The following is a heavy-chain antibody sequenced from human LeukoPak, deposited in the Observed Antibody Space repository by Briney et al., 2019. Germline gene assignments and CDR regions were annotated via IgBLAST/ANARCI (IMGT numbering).Heavy chain of an antibody. D-gene: IGHD3-22*01. CDR1: GYTFTGYY. Sequence: ASVKVSCKASGYTFTGYYMHWVRQAPGQGLEWMGWINPNSGGTSYAQKFQGRVTMTRDTSISTAYMELSRLRSDDTAVYYCARAYYYDSSGSANGYWGQGTLVTVSS. J-gene: IGHJ4*02. CDR2: INPNSGGT. CDR3: ARAYYYDSSGSANGY. V-gene: IGHV1-2*02.